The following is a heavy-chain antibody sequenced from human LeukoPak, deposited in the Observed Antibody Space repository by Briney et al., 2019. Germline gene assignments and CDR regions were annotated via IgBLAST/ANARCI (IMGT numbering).Heavy chain of an antibody. CDR3: ARDAPQVPAAGVLAS. D-gene: IGHD6-13*01. V-gene: IGHV3-53*01. J-gene: IGHJ5*02. Sequence: GGSLRLSCAASGFTVSDNYMSWVRQAPGKGLEWVSVIYGRGDTYYADSVEGRFTISKDNSKNTLFLQMNSLRVEDTAIYYCARDAPQVPAAGVLASWGQGSLVTVSS. CDR2: IYGRGDT. CDR1: GFTVSDNY.